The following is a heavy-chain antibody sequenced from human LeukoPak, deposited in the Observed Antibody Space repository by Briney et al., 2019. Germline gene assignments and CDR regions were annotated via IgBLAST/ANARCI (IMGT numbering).Heavy chain of an antibody. CDR2: IYHSGSP. V-gene: IGHV4-4*02. Sequence: PSETLSLTCAVSGGSISSNNWWGWVRQPPGKGLEWIGEIYHSGSPNYNPSLKSRVTISVDKSRNHFSLNLSSVTAADTAVYYCASHSSSWYDQYFQHWGQGTLVTVSS. J-gene: IGHJ1*01. CDR3: ASHSSSWYDQYFQH. D-gene: IGHD6-13*01. CDR1: GGSISSNNW.